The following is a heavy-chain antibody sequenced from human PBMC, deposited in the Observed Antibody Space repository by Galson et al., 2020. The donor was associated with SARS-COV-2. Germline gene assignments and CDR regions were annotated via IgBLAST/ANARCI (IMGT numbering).Heavy chain of an antibody. V-gene: IGHV3-74*01. CDR3: ARDDVDTAMVLGVPADY. J-gene: IGHJ4*02. CDR2: INSDGSST. D-gene: IGHD5-18*01. CDR1: GFTFSSYW. Sequence: TGGSLRLSCAASGFTFSSYWMHWVRQAPGKGLVWVSRINSDGSSTSYADSVKGRFTISRDNAKNTLYLQMNSLRTEDTAVYYCARDDVDTAMVLGVPADYWGQGTLVTVSS.